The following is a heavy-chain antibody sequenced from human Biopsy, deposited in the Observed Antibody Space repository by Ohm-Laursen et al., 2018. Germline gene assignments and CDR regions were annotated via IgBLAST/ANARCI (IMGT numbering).Heavy chain of an antibody. J-gene: IGHJ6*02. CDR2: INKDGSTL. CDR3: AKDLHNYGMDV. Sequence: SLRLSCTAAGFTFSSYWMNWVRQAPGKGLEWVATINKDGSTLQYVDSVRGRFTISRDNAKNTLHLQMNSLRADDTAIYYCAKDLHNYGMDVWGQGTTVTVSS. V-gene: IGHV3-74*03. CDR1: GFTFSSYW.